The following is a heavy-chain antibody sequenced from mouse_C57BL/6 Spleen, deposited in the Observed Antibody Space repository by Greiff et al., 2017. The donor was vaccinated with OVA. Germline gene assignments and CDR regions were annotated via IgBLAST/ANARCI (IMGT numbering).Heavy chain of an antibody. CDR2: INPYNGGT. CDR1: GYPFTDYY. V-gene: IGHV1-19*01. CDR3: ARGGVYYGYDEGGYFDY. Sequence: EVQLQQSGPVLVKPGASVKMSCKASGYPFTDYYMNWVKPSHGKSLEWIGVINPYNGGTSYNQKFKGKATLTVDKSSSTAYMELNSLTSEDSAVYYCARGGVYYGYDEGGYFDYWGQGTTLTVSS. J-gene: IGHJ2*01. D-gene: IGHD2-2*01.